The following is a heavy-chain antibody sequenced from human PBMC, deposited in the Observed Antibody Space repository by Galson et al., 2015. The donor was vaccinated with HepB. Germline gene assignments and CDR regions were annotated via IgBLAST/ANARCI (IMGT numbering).Heavy chain of an antibody. Sequence: SVKVSCKVSGYSFSSYSITWVRQAPGQGLEWMGWISAYNRKTNYAQKFQGRVTMTTDTSTSTAYMELRRLRSDDTAVYYCARGGVVVGVAAMQNNWFDPWGQGTLVTVSS. CDR2: ISAYNRKT. J-gene: IGHJ5*02. CDR3: ARGGVVVGVAAMQNNWFDP. D-gene: IGHD2-15*01. V-gene: IGHV1-18*01. CDR1: GYSFSSYS.